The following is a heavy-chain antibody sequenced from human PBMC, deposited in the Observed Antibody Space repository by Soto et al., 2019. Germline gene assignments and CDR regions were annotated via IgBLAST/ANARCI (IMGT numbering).Heavy chain of an antibody. CDR2: ISGSGGST. CDR1: GFTLSSYA. CDR3: ATHYDFWSGYYPTVIRWFDY. J-gene: IGHJ4*02. V-gene: IGHV3-23*01. D-gene: IGHD3-3*01. Sequence: PGVSLRLSCAAAGFTLSSYAMSWVLQATGKGLEWVSAISGSGGSTYYADSVKGRFTISRDNSKNTLYLQMNSLRAEDTAVYYCATHYDFWSGYYPTVIRWFDYSGQGTLVTVSS.